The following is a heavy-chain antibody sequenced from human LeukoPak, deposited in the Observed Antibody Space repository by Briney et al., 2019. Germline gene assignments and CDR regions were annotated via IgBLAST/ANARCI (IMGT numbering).Heavy chain of an antibody. D-gene: IGHD6-6*01. Sequence: SETLSLTCAVYGGSFSGYYWSWIRQPPGKGLEWIGEIKHSGSTNYNPSLKSRVTISVDTSKNQFSLKLSSVTTADTAVYYCARGRRAARPPSYFDYWGQGTLVTVSS. J-gene: IGHJ4*02. CDR2: IKHSGST. CDR1: GGSFSGYY. CDR3: ARGRRAARPPSYFDY. V-gene: IGHV4-34*01.